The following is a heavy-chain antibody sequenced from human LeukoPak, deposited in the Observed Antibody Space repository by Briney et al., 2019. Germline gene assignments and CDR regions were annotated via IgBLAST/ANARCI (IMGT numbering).Heavy chain of an antibody. CDR1: GYTFTGYY. V-gene: IGHV1-2*04. J-gene: IGHJ4*02. CDR2: INPNSGGT. CDR3: ARGSFALELPTDY. Sequence: ASVKVSCKASGYTFTGYYMHWVRQAPGQGLEWMGWINPNSGGTNYAQKFQGWVTMTRDTSISTAYMELSRLRSDDTAVYYCARGSFALELPTDYWGQGTLVTVSS. D-gene: IGHD1-7*01.